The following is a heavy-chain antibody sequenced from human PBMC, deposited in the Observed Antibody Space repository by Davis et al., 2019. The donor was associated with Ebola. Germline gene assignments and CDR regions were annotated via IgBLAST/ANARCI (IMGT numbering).Heavy chain of an antibody. CDR1: GGSIISSSSY. J-gene: IGHJ4*02. V-gene: IGHV4-61*01. CDR2: IYYSGST. Sequence: SETLSLTCTVSGGSIISSSSYWGWIRQPPRKGLEWIGYIYYSGSTIYNPSLKSRVTISVDTSKKQFSLKLSSVTAADTAVYYCAREGYSSAWPSFFDYWGQGTLVTVSS. D-gene: IGHD6-19*01. CDR3: AREGYSSAWPSFFDY.